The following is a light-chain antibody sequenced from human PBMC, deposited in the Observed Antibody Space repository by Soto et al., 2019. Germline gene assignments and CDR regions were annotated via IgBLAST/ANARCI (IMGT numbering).Light chain of an antibody. V-gene: IGKV1-5*03. CDR3: QQYMGSWT. J-gene: IGKJ1*01. CDR1: QSVGSW. CDR2: RTS. Sequence: DIQMTQSPSTLSASVGDRVTITCRASQSVGSWLAWYQQKPGKAPKLLIYRTSSLQSGVPSRFSGSGSWTEFTPSISSLQPDDVASYYCQQYMGSWTVGQGTKVEIK.